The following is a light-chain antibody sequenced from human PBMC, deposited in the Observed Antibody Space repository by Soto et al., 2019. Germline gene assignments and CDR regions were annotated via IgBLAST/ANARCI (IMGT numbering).Light chain of an antibody. Sequence: DIVLTQSPGTLSLSPGDRATLSCRASHSVSRSYLGWYQQKPGQAPRLLMYGASIWAAGVPDRFSGSGSGTDFTLTISSLQPEDSATYYCHQTYSNPRTFDQGTKVDIK. CDR3: HQTYSNPRT. V-gene: IGKV3-20*01. CDR2: GAS. CDR1: HSVSRSY. J-gene: IGKJ1*01.